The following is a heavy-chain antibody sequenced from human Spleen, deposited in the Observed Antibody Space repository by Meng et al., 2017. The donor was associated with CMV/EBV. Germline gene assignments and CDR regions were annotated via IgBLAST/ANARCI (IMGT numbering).Heavy chain of an antibody. CDR3: ARVHSGAWASYYFDY. CDR1: GSISSGGYY. Sequence: GSISSGGYYWRWIRQHPGRGLEWIGYIYYSGSTYYNPSLKSRVTISVDTSKNQFSLKLSSVTAADTAVYYCARVHSGAWASYYFDYWGQGTLVTVSS. V-gene: IGHV4-31*02. CDR2: IYYSGST. J-gene: IGHJ4*02. D-gene: IGHD2-2*01.